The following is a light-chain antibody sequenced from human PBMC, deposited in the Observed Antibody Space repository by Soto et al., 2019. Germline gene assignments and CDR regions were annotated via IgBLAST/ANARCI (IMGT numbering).Light chain of an antibody. CDR1: QSINSW. Sequence: IGVTQSASTLATPRGDEGTLSSLASQSINSWLAWYQQKPGKAPKLLIYDASTLKSGVPSRFRGSGSGTQFTLTISSLQPDDFATYYFQHYDSYSEEFGQGTKVDIK. J-gene: IGKJ1*01. V-gene: IGKV1-5*01. CDR3: QHYDSYSEE. CDR2: DAS.